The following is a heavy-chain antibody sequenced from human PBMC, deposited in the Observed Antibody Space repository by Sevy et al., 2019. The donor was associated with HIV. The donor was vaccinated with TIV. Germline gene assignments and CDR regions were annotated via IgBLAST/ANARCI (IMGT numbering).Heavy chain of an antibody. CDR2: IYSGDKT. CDR1: GFSVSDTY. V-gene: IGHV3-53*01. CDR3: ARLNVYYYDDDGYYTTGNAFDI. D-gene: IGHD3-22*01. J-gene: IGHJ3*02. Sequence: GGSLRLSCAASGFSVSDTYMSWVRQAPGKGLEWVSVIYSGDKTYHADSVKGRFTISRDSSKNTIYLKLNSLRTEDTAVYYCARLNVYYYDDDGYYTTGNAFDIWGQGTMVTVSS.